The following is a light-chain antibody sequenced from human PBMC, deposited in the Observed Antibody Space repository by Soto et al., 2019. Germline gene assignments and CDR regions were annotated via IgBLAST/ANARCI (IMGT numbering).Light chain of an antibody. V-gene: IGKV2-29*01. CDR2: DAS. J-gene: IGKJ1*01. Sequence: DVVMTQTPLSLSVTPGQPSSISCKSTQRLLLGDGKTYLYWYQQKPGQAPRLLIYDASSRATGIPDRFSGGGSGTDFTLTISRLEPEDFAVYYCQQYNNWPRTFGQGTKVDIK. CDR3: QQYNNWPRT. CDR1: QRLLLGDGKTY.